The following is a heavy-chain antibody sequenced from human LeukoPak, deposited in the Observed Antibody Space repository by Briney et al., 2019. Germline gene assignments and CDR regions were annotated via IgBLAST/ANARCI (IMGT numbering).Heavy chain of an antibody. Sequence: SETLSLTCAVSGHPINSAYYWVWIRQPPGKELEWIGSLYHPDSTYYNPSLESRVTMSVDTSRNQFSLKLSFVTAADTAVYYCARQFDSYFYYYLDVWGTGTTVTVSS. D-gene: IGHD3-10*01. CDR2: LYHPDST. J-gene: IGHJ6*03. V-gene: IGHV4-38-2*01. CDR3: ARQFDSYFYYYLDV. CDR1: GHPINSAYY.